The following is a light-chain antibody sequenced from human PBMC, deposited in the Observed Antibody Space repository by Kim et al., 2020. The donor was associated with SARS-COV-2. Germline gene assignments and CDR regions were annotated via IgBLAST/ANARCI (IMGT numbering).Light chain of an antibody. CDR1: QSVSSNY. J-gene: IGKJ5*01. CDR3: QHYGPRGT. Sequence: EIVLTQSPGTLSLSPGERATLSCRASQSVSSNYLAWYQQKPGQAPRLLIFDVSSRTTGIPDRFSGSGSGTDFTLTISRLEPEDFAVYYCQHYGPRGTFGQGTRLEIK. V-gene: IGKV3-20*01. CDR2: DVS.